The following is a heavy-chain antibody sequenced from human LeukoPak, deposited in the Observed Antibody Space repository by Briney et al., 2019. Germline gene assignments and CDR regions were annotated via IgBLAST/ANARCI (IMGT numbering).Heavy chain of an antibody. J-gene: IGHJ6*02. CDR1: GFTFSSYG. CDR3: ASSHYDILTGYYTDYYYGMDV. D-gene: IGHD3-9*01. Sequence: GGSLRLSCAASGFTFSSYGMHWVRQAPGKGLEWVSYISKSGDSIYYADSVKGRFTISRDNSKNTLYLQMNSLRAEDTAVYYCASSHYDILTGYYTDYYYGMDVWGQGTTVTVSS. V-gene: IGHV3-48*01. CDR2: ISKSGDSI.